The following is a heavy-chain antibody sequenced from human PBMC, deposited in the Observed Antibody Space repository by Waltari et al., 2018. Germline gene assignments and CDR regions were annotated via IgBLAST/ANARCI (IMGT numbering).Heavy chain of an antibody. V-gene: IGHV3-30*02. D-gene: IGHD2-2*02. CDR3: AKDAFGNTYLDF. CDR1: GFTFSNFG. Sequence: QVNLVESGGGVVQPGGSLRLSCATSGFTFSNFGMHWVRQAPGKGLVGGALIWFDGSDKFYADSVRGRFTISRDNSARTLYLDMYSLRLDDTAMYYCAKDAFGNTYLDFWGQGTLVTVSS. CDR2: IWFDGSDK. J-gene: IGHJ4*02.